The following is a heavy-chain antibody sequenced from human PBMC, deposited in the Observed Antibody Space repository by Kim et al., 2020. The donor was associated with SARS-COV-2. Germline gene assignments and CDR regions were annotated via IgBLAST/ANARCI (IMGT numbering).Heavy chain of an antibody. CDR3: SRDIAAAGTGDHFDY. Sequence: GGSLRLSCAASGFTFSSYWMSWVRQAPGKGLEWVANIKQDGSEKYYVDSVKGRFTISRDNAKNSLYLQMNSLRAEDTAVYYCSRDIAAAGTGDHFDYWGQGTLVTVSS. D-gene: IGHD6-13*01. CDR2: IKQDGSEK. V-gene: IGHV3-7*01. CDR1: GFTFSSYW. J-gene: IGHJ4*02.